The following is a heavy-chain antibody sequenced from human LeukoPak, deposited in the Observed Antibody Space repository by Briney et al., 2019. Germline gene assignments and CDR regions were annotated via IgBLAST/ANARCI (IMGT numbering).Heavy chain of an antibody. CDR1: GYTFNDYY. V-gene: IGHV1-2*02. CDR3: ARGRPGEYSGSN. Sequence: ASVKVSCKASGYTFNDYYMHWVRQAPGQGLEWMGWINPNSAGTKYVQQFQGRVTMTRDTSISTAYMELSRLRSDDTAVYYCARGRPGEYSGSNWGQGTLVTVSS. CDR2: INPNSAGT. D-gene: IGHD1-26*01. J-gene: IGHJ4*02.